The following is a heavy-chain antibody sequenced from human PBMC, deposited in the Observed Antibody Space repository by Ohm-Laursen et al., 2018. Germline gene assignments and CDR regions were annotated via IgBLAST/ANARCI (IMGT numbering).Heavy chain of an antibody. J-gene: IGHJ2*01. CDR3: ATMGGSTIFGVVTTDYWYFDL. V-gene: IGHV3-23*01. D-gene: IGHD3-3*01. Sequence: GSLRLSCAASGFTFSSYAMTWVRQAPGKGLEWVSTISGSAHSTYYADSVKGRFTISRDNSRNTLYLQINSLRAEDTAVYYCATMGGSTIFGVVTTDYWYFDLWGRGTLVTVSS. CDR2: ISGSAHST. CDR1: GFTFSSYA.